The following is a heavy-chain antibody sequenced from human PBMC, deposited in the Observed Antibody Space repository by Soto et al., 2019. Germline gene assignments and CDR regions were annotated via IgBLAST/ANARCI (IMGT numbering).Heavy chain of an antibody. CDR2: ISYDSSNK. J-gene: IGHJ4*02. CDR3: AKLVIGYCSGNTCDDY. V-gene: IGHV3-30*18. CDR1: GFTFSYG. Sequence: VQLLESGGGLIQPGGSLSLSCAASGFTFSYGIHWLRQAPGKGLEWVAYISYDSSNKFYGDSVKGRFTISRDNSKNTQFLQMNSLRAEDTAVYYCAKLVIGYCSGNTCDDYWGQGTLVAV. D-gene: IGHD2-15*01.